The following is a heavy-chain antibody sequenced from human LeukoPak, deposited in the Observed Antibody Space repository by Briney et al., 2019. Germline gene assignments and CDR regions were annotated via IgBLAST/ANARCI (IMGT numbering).Heavy chain of an antibody. CDR2: IKEDGSEK. CDR1: GFTSSTYW. Sequence: PGVSLRLSCAASGFTSSTYWMSWVRQAPGKGLAWVANIKEDGSEKYYVDSVKGRFTISRDNAKNSLYLQMNCLRAEDRAVYYCAREVQGGATALDLWGKGSLVTVSS. CDR3: AREVQGGATALDL. J-gene: IGHJ5*02. D-gene: IGHD1-26*01. V-gene: IGHV3-7*04.